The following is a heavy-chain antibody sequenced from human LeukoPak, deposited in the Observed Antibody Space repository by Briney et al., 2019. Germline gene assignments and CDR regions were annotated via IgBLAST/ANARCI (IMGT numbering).Heavy chain of an antibody. CDR1: GYTFTSYG. J-gene: IGHJ4*02. Sequence: ASVKVSCKASGYTFTSYGISWVRQAPGQGLEWMGWISAYNGNTNYAQKLQGRVTMTTDTSTSTAYMELRSLRSDDTAVYYCARSPATYYYDGSGYLYYFDYWGQGTLVTVSS. V-gene: IGHV1-18*01. CDR3: ARSPATYYYDGSGYLYYFDY. CDR2: ISAYNGNT. D-gene: IGHD3-22*01.